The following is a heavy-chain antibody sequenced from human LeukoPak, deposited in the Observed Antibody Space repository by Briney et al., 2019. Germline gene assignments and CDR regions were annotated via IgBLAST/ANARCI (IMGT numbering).Heavy chain of an antibody. CDR3: ARQLDKLELPDLYNWFDP. J-gene: IGHJ5*02. CDR1: GGSISSSSYY. Sequence: PSETLSLTCTVSGGSISSSSYYWGWIRQPPGKGLEWIGSIYYSGSTYYNPSLKSRVTISVDTSKNQFSLKLSSVTAADTAVYYCARQLDKLELPDLYNWFDPWGQGTLVTVSS. CDR2: IYYSGST. V-gene: IGHV4-39*01. D-gene: IGHD1-7*01.